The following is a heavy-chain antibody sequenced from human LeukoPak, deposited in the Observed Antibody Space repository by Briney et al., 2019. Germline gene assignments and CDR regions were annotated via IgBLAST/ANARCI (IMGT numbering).Heavy chain of an antibody. J-gene: IGHJ4*02. CDR3: ARGGSGGYDSPLDY. CDR2: INPNSGGT. CDR1: EYTFIVYY. D-gene: IGHD5-12*01. Sequence: ASVKVSFKASEYTFIVYYMHWVRQAPGQGLEWVGWINPNSGGTNYAQKFQGRVTMTTDTSTNTASMELTRLRSDDTAVYYCARGGSGGYDSPLDYWGQGTLVTVSS. V-gene: IGHV1-2*02.